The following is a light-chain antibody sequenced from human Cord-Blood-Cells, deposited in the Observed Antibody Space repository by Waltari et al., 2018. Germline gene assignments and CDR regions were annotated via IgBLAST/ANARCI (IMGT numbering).Light chain of an antibody. CDR3: AAWDDSLSGWV. J-gene: IGLJ3*02. CDR2: RNN. Sequence: QSVLTQPPSASGTPGQRVTISCSGSSSNIGSNYVYWYQQIPGTAPKLLIHRNNQRPSGVPDRFSGSKSGTSASLAISGLRSEDEADYYCAAWDDSLSGWVFGGGTKLTVL. CDR1: SSNIGSNY. V-gene: IGLV1-47*01.